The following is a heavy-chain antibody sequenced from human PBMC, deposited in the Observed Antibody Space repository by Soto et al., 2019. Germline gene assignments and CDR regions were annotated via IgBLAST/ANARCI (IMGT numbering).Heavy chain of an antibody. CDR1: GFTFISYA. V-gene: IGHV3-23*01. CDR3: APESSGHFPIWFDP. J-gene: IGHJ5*02. Sequence: EVQLLESGGSLVQPGESLRLSCAGSGFTFISYAIGWVRQALGKGLEWVYSLSGSGDITYYADYVKGRFTISRDNSKNTLYLPMNSLRAEDTAVYYCAPESSGHFPIWFDPLGQGALVTVSS. D-gene: IGHD3-22*01. CDR2: LSGSGDIT.